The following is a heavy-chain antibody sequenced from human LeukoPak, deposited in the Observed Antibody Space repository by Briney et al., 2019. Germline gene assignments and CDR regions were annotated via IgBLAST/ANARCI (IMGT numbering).Heavy chain of an antibody. CDR3: ASPREMATIYDAFDI. CDR2: IYYNGDT. D-gene: IGHD5-24*01. Sequence: SETLSLTCTVSGGSISSSRYYWGWIRQPPGKGLEWIATIYYNGDTYYNPSLKSRVTISVDTSRNQFSLKLNSVTAADTAVYYCASPREMATIYDAFDIWGQGTMVTVSS. J-gene: IGHJ3*02. CDR1: GGSISSSRYY. V-gene: IGHV4-39*01.